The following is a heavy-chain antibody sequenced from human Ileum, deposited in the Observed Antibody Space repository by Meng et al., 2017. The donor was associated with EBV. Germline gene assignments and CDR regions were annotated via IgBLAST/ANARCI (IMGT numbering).Heavy chain of an antibody. J-gene: IGHJ4*02. CDR1: GGSFSGYY. V-gene: IGHV4-34*01. D-gene: IGHD3-10*01. Sequence: QVQVQQWCVGLLKPSETLSLTVAVYGGSFSGYYWSWIRQPPGKGLEWIGEINHSGSTNYNPSLKSRVTISVDTSKNQFSLKLSSVTAADTAVYYCARGNKVSDRGFDYWGQGTLVTVSS. CDR3: ARGNKVSDRGFDY. CDR2: INHSGST.